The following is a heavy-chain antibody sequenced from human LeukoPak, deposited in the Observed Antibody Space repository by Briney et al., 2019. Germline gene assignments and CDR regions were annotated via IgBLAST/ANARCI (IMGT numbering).Heavy chain of an antibody. CDR1: GGSFSGYY. V-gene: IGHV4-34*01. Sequence: SETLSLTCAVYGGSFSGYYWSWIRQPPGKGLEWIGEINHSGSTNYNPSLQSRVTISVDTSKNQFSLKLSSVTAADTAVYYCARGGIAARPYYYYYMDVWGKGTTVTVSS. CDR2: INHSGST. D-gene: IGHD6-6*01. CDR3: ARGGIAARPYYYYYMDV. J-gene: IGHJ6*03.